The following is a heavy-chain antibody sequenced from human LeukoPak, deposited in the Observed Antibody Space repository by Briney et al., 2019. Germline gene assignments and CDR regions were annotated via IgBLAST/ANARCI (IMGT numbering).Heavy chain of an antibody. Sequence: GGSLRLSCAASGFTFSSYAMSWVRQAPGKGLEWVSSISSSSSYIYYADSVKGRFTISRDNSKNTLYLQMNSLRAEDTAVYYCARDRNGYCSGGSCYLHDAFDIWGQGTMVTVSS. D-gene: IGHD2-15*01. CDR1: GFTFSSYA. CDR3: ARDRNGYCSGGSCYLHDAFDI. CDR2: ISSSSSYI. J-gene: IGHJ3*02. V-gene: IGHV3-21*04.